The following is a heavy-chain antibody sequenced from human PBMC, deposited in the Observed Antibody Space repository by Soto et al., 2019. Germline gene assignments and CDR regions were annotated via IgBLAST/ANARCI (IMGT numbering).Heavy chain of an antibody. V-gene: IGHV3-33*01. J-gene: IGHJ4*02. CDR1: GFTFSSYG. Sequence: GGSLRLSCAASGFTFSSYGMHWVRQAPGKGLEWVAVIWYDGSNKYYADSVKGRFTISRDNSKNTLYLQMNSLRAEDTAVYYCARDAPYYYDSSGLDYWGQGTLVTVS. CDR3: ARDAPYYYDSSGLDY. CDR2: IWYDGSNK. D-gene: IGHD3-22*01.